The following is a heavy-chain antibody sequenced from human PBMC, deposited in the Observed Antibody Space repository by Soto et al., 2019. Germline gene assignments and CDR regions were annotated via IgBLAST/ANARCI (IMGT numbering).Heavy chain of an antibody. CDR1: GFSLSSYA. V-gene: IGHV3-48*01. D-gene: IGHD1-26*01. Sequence: EVQLVESGGGLVQPGGSLRLSCAASGFSLSSYAMDWVRQAPGQGLEWVSYISLSSGNIHYAASVRGRFTVSRDNAKNSLCLQMNSLRAEDTAGYYCARDPSRGSEWARYLDLWGRGTLVTVSS. CDR3: ARDPSRGSEWARYLDL. CDR2: ISLSSGNI. J-gene: IGHJ2*01.